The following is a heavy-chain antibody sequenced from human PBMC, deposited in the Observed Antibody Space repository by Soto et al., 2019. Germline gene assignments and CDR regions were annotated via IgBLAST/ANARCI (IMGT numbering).Heavy chain of an antibody. J-gene: IGHJ4*02. CDR3: VKGLTMVTHYKYYFDY. CDR1: GFTFSNYA. Sequence: GGSLRLSCAASGFTFSNYAMSWVRQAPGKGLEWVSAISGSGGSTYYADSVKGRFAISRDNSKNTLYLQVNSLRAEDTAVYYCVKGLTMVTHYKYYFDYWGQGTLVTVSS. D-gene: IGHD4-17*01. CDR2: ISGSGGST. V-gene: IGHV3-23*01.